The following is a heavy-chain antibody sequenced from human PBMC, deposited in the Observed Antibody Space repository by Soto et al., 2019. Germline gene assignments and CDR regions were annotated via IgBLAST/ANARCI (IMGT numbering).Heavy chain of an antibody. J-gene: IGHJ4*02. V-gene: IGHV4-59*01. CDR3: ARVGGVAARTFDY. D-gene: IGHD6-6*01. CDR2: IYYSGST. CDR1: GGSINDFY. Sequence: TSETLSLTCTVSGGSINDFYWSWIRPPPGKGLEWIGYIYYSGSTDYNPSLKGRVTISVDTSKNQFSLKLRSVTAADTAVYYCARVGGVAARTFDYWGQGTLVTVS.